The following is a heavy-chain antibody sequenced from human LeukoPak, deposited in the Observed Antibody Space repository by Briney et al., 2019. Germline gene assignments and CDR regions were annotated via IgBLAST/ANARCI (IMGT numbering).Heavy chain of an antibody. CDR2: ISYDRSNI. D-gene: IGHD1-26*01. J-gene: IGHJ4*02. Sequence: GESLKISCAASGFTFSTYGMHWVRQAPGKGLEWVAVISYDRSNIFYADSVKGRFTISRDNSKNILYLEMNSLRPEDTAVFHCAKSGVEWDLLRSSFYFDHWGQGTLVTVSS. V-gene: IGHV3-30*18. CDR1: GFTFSTYG. CDR3: AKSGVEWDLLRSSFYFDH.